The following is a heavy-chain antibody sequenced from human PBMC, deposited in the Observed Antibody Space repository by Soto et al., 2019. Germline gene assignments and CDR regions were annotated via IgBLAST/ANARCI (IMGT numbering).Heavy chain of an antibody. CDR3: ARVGGSYSDAFDI. V-gene: IGHV4-30-4*01. Sequence: QVQLQESGPGLVKPSQTLSLTCTVSGGSISSGDYYWSWIRQPPGKGLEWIGYIYYSGSTNYNPPLKSRVTISVDTSKNQFSLKLSSVTAADTAVDYCARVGGSYSDAFDIWGQGTMVTVSS. D-gene: IGHD1-26*01. J-gene: IGHJ3*02. CDR2: IYYSGST. CDR1: GGSISSGDYY.